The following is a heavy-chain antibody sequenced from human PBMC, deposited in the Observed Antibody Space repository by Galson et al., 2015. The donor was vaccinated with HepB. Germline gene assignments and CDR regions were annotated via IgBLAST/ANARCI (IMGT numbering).Heavy chain of an antibody. V-gene: IGHV3-7*03. Sequence: SLRLSCAASGFTFSSYWMSWVRQAPGKGLEWVANIKQDGSEKYYVDSVKGRFTISRDNAKNSLYLQMNSLRAEDTAVYYCARANPNLIAAAGTVGFDYWGQGTLVTVSS. CDR3: ARANPNLIAAAGTVGFDY. J-gene: IGHJ4*02. D-gene: IGHD6-13*01. CDR1: GFTFSSYW. CDR2: IKQDGSEK.